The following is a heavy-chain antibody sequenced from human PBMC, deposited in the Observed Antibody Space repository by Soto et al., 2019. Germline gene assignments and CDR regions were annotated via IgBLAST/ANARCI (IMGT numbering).Heavy chain of an antibody. Sequence: PGGSLRLSCAASGFTFGDYYMHWVRQPPGKGPEWVSRITGDGRTTQYAASVKGRFTASRDNAKSTMYLQMYRLRAEDTVAVYGSTPDVDYWGPGTMVTVSS. V-gene: IGHV3-74*03. J-gene: IGHJ4*02. CDR1: GFTFGDYY. CDR3: STPDVDY. D-gene: IGHD3-10*01. CDR2: ITGDGRTT.